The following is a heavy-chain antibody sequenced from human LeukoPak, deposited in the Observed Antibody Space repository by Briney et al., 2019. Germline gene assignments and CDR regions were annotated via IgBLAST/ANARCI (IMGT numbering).Heavy chain of an antibody. CDR2: IIPIFGTA. V-gene: IGHV1-69*13. Sequence: SVKVSCKASGGTFSSYAISWVRQAPGQGLEWMGGIIPIFGTANYAQKFQGRVTITADESTSTAYMELSSLRSEDTAVYYCASDVFTVDTAMAPGDYWGQGTLVTVSS. J-gene: IGHJ4*02. CDR3: ASDVFTVDTAMAPGDY. CDR1: GGTFSSYA. D-gene: IGHD5-18*01.